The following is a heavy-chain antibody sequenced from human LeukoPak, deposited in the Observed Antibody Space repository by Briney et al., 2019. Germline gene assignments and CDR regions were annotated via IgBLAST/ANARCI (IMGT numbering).Heavy chain of an antibody. CDR3: ARDSRLLYVFDP. Sequence: SETLSLTCAVYGGSFSGYYWSWIRQPPGKGLEWIGEINHSGSTNYNPSLKSRVTISVDTSKNQFSLKLSSVTAADTAVYYCARDSRLLYVFDPWGQGTLGTVSS. CDR2: INHSGST. J-gene: IGHJ5*02. V-gene: IGHV4-34*01. CDR1: GGSFSGYY. D-gene: IGHD2-8*01.